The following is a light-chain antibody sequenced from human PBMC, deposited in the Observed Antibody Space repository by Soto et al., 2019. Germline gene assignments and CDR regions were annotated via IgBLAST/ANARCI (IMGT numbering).Light chain of an antibody. CDR3: QKYNRALPR. CDR1: QGSSNY. J-gene: IGKJ3*01. CDR2: AAS. Sequence: DLQMTQSPSSLSASVGDRVTITCRASQGSSNYLAWYQQKSGKVPKLLIYAASPLQSGVPSRFSGSGSGTDFTLTISTLQPEDVATYYCQKYNRALPRFGPGTNVDIK. V-gene: IGKV1-27*01.